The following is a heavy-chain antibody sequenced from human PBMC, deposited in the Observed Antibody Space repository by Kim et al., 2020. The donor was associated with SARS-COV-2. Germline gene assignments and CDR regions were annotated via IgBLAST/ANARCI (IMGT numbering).Heavy chain of an antibody. D-gene: IGHD3-22*01. CDR1: GFTFTSSA. V-gene: IGHV1-58*01. Sequence: SVKVSCKASGFTFTSSAVQWVRQARGQRLEWIGWIVVGSGNTNYAQKFQERVTITRDMSTSTAYMELSSLRSEDTAVYYCAAGSGTYYYDSSGYFDYWGQGTLVTVSS. J-gene: IGHJ4*02. CDR2: IVVGSGNT. CDR3: AAGSGTYYYDSSGYFDY.